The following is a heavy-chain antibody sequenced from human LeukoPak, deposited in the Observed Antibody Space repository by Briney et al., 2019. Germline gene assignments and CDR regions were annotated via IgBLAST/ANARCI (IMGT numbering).Heavy chain of an antibody. CDR2: INPNSGGT. Sequence: ASVKVSCKASGYTFTSYAMNWVRQAPGQGLEWMGWINPNSGGTNYAQKFQGRVTMTRDTSISTAYMELSRLRSDDTAVYYCASWYYDSSGYYHDAFDIWGQGTMVTVSS. J-gene: IGHJ3*02. CDR1: GYTFTSYA. CDR3: ASWYYDSSGYYHDAFDI. D-gene: IGHD3-22*01. V-gene: IGHV1-2*02.